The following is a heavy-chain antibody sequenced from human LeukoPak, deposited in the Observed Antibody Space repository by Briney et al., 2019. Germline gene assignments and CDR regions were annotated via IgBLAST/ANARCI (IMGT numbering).Heavy chain of an antibody. CDR3: AKDLWAAADPGYFDY. D-gene: IGHD6-13*01. CDR2: SSGGST. V-gene: IGHV3-23*01. Sequence: PGGSLRLSCAASGFTFSSYAMSWVRQAPGKGLEWVSGSSGGSTYYADSVKGRFTISRDYSKNTLYLQMNSLRAEDTAVYYCAKDLWAAADPGYFDYWGQGTLVTVSS. J-gene: IGHJ4*02. CDR1: GFTFSSYA.